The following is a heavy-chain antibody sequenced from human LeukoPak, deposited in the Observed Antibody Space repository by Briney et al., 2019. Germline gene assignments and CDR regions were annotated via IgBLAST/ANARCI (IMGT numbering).Heavy chain of an antibody. D-gene: IGHD4-17*01. CDR3: ARGNDHGDCWIDY. CDR1: GYTFTNYA. Sequence: ASVKVSCQISGYTFTNYAISWMRQAPGQGLEWMGWISVRKGNINYTQKLQDRVTMTTDTSTSTAYMELRSLTSDDTAVYYCARGNDHGDCWIDYWGQGTLVTVSS. J-gene: IGHJ4*02. CDR2: ISVRKGNI. V-gene: IGHV1-18*01.